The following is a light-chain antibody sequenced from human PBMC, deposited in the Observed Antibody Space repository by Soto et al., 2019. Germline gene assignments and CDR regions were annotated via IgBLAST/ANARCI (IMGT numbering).Light chain of an antibody. CDR1: QTASGSY. CDR2: DAS. V-gene: IGKV3-20*01. Sequence: ILNLSPGGRATLSCRASQTASGSYLAWFQQKPGQAPRLLIYDASTRAAGVPDRFSGSGSGTDFSLTINRLGPEDFAVYYCQHYGSSPWTFGQGTKVDIK. CDR3: QHYGSSPWT. J-gene: IGKJ1*01.